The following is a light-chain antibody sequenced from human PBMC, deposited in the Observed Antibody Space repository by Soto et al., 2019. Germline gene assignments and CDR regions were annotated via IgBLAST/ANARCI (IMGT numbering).Light chain of an antibody. Sequence: QSVLTQPASVSGSPGQSITISCTGTSSDIGLYKFVYWYQQHPGEAPKLILYDVSNRASGVSNRFSGSRSGNTASLTISGLQAEDEGDYYCSSYTHTSDYVLFGGGTKVTVL. CDR1: SSDIGLYKF. CDR3: SSYTHTSDYVL. CDR2: DVS. V-gene: IGLV2-14*03. J-gene: IGLJ3*02.